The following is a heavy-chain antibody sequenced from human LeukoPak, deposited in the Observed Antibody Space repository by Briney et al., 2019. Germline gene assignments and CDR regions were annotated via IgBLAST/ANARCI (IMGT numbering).Heavy chain of an antibody. CDR3: ARARQQLYYYYGMDV. CDR1: GFTFSSYS. Sequence: GGSRRLSCAASGFTFSSYSMNWVRQAPGKGLEWVSSISSSRSYIYYADSMKGRFTISRDNAKNSLYLQMNSLRAEDTAVYYCARARQQLYYYYGMDVWGQGTTVTVSS. V-gene: IGHV3-21*01. CDR2: ISSSRSYI. D-gene: IGHD6-13*01. J-gene: IGHJ6*02.